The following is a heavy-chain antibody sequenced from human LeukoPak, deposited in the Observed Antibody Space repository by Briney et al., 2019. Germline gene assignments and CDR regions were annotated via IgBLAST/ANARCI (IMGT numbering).Heavy chain of an antibody. V-gene: IGHV3-30-3*01. Sequence: GGSLRLSCAASGFMFSSYAMHWVRQAPGKGLEWVAVISHDGSNKYYADSVKGRFTISRDNSKNTLYLQMNSLRAEDTAVYYCARGLLWFGEPYGMDVWGQGTTVTVSS. J-gene: IGHJ6*02. D-gene: IGHD3-10*01. CDR1: GFMFSSYA. CDR2: ISHDGSNK. CDR3: ARGLLWFGEPYGMDV.